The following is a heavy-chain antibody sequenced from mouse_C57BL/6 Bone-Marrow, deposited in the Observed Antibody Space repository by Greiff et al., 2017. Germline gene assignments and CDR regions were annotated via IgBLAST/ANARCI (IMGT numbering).Heavy chain of an antibody. CDR2: IDPENGDT. Sequence: EVQLQESGAELVRPGASVKLSCTASGFNIKDDYMHWVKQRPEQGLEWIGWIDPENGDTDYASKFQGKATLTADTSSNTASLQLSSLTSEDTAGYYCTTDSTIVATNFDVWGTGTTVTVSS. V-gene: IGHV14-4*01. J-gene: IGHJ1*03. CDR3: TTDSTIVATNFDV. CDR1: GFNIKDDY. D-gene: IGHD1-1*01.